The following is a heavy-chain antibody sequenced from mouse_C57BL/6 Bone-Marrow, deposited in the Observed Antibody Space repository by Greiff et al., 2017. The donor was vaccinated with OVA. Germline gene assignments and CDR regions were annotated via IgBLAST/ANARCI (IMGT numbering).Heavy chain of an antibody. CDR3: ARGLYCNYEGFAY. J-gene: IGHJ3*01. Sequence: EVQLVESGGGLVKPGGSLTLSCAASGFPFSSYAMSWVRQTPEKRLEWVATISDGGSYIYYPANVKGRFTISRDNAKNKLYLQKSHLKYKDTAMYYCARGLYCNYEGFAYWGQGTLVTVSA. CDR1: GFPFSSYA. V-gene: IGHV5-4*01. D-gene: IGHD2-1*01. CDR2: ISDGGSYI.